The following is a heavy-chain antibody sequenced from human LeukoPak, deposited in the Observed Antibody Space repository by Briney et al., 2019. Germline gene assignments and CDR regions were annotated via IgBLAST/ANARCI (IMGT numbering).Heavy chain of an antibody. D-gene: IGHD3-22*01. CDR1: GYSIINSFY. Sequence: SSETLSLTCTVSGYSIINSFYWGWIRQPPGKGLEWIGSIYHSGATYYNPSLKSRVTISLDTSKNQFSLRLNSVTAADTAVYYCARAVDSSAFSSFQHWGQGTLVTVSS. CDR3: ARAVDSSAFSSFQH. CDR2: IYHSGAT. J-gene: IGHJ1*01. V-gene: IGHV4-38-2*02.